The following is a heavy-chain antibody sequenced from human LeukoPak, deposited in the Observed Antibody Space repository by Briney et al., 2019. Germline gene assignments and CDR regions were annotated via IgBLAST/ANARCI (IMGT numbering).Heavy chain of an antibody. CDR2: IIPIFGTA. CDR1: GGTFSSYA. CDR3: AREDGDYSTYFQH. J-gene: IGHJ1*01. V-gene: IGHV1-69*05. Sequence: ASVKVSCKASGGTFSSYAISWVRQAPGQGLEWMGRIIPIFGTANYAQKFQGRVTITTDESTSTAYMELSSLRSEDTAVYYCAREDGDYSTYFQHWGQGTLVTVSS. D-gene: IGHD4-17*01.